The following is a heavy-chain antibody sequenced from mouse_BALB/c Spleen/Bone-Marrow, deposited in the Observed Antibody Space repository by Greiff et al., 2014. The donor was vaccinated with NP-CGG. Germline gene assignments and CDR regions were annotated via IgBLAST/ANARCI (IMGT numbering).Heavy chain of an antibody. CDR2: ISSDSGAI. J-gene: IGHJ2*01. CDR1: GFTFSSFG. CDR3: TRGGNWEDFDY. V-gene: IGHV5-17*02. Sequence: EVQLVESGGGLVQPGGSRKLSCAASGFTFSSFGMHWVRQAPEKGLEWIAHISSDSGAIFYADTVKGRFTISRDNPKNTLFLQMTSLRSEDTAIYFCTRGGNWEDFDYWGQGTTLTVSS. D-gene: IGHD4-1*01.